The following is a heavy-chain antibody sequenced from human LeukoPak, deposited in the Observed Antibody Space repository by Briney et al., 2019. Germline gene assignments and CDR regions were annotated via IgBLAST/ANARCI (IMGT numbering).Heavy chain of an antibody. CDR1: GYTFTGYY. D-gene: IGHD3-16*01. V-gene: IGHV1-2*06. CDR3: ARGRGEVRAFDI. J-gene: IGHJ3*02. CDR2: INPNSGGT. Sequence: ASVKASCKASGYTFTGYYMHWVRQAPGQGLEWMGRINPNSGGTNYAQKFQGRVTMTRDTSISTAYMELSGLRSDDTAVYYCARGRGEVRAFDIWGQGTMVTVSS.